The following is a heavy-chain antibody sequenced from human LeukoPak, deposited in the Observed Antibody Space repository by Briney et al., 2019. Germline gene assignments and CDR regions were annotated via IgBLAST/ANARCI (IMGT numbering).Heavy chain of an antibody. J-gene: IGHJ1*01. D-gene: IGHD3-10*02. Sequence: PGGSLRLSCAASGFTYIDYYMSWFRQAPGKGLEWVSYISSGNTIFYADSVKGRFTISMDNAKSSLYLQMNDVRAEDTAVYYCARQSPFYYGRDKYYAIHWGHGTLVTVSS. CDR3: ARQSPFYYGRDKYYAIH. CDR1: GFTYIDYY. CDR2: ISSGNTI. V-gene: IGHV3-11*01.